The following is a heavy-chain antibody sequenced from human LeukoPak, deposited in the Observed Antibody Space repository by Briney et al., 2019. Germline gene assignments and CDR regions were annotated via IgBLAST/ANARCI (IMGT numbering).Heavy chain of an antibody. Sequence: PSETLSLTCTVSGGSISSGDYYWSWIRQPPGKGLEWIGYIYYSGSTYYNPSLKSRVTISVDTSKNQFSLKLSSVTAADTAVYYCASGVGAATAGYWGQGTLVTVSS. J-gene: IGHJ4*02. CDR1: GGSISSGDYY. V-gene: IGHV4-30-4*01. CDR2: IYYSGST. CDR3: ASGVGAATAGY. D-gene: IGHD1-26*01.